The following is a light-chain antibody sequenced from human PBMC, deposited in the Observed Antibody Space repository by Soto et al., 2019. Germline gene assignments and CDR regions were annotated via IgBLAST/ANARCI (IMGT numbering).Light chain of an antibody. V-gene: IGKV3-11*01. J-gene: IGKJ5*01. CDR2: AAS. CDR3: QKYNSGLIT. Sequence: EIVLTQSPASLSLYPGERATLSCRASQSVDSHLVWYQQKPGQAPRLLIFAASNRATGIPVRFSGSGSGTDFTLAISSLQPEDVAIYYCQKYNSGLITFGQGTRLEIK. CDR1: QSVDSH.